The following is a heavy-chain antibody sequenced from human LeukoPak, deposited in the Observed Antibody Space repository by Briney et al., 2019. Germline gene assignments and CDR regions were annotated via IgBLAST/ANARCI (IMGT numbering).Heavy chain of an antibody. CDR2: IKQDGSEK. D-gene: IGHD6-13*01. V-gene: IGHV3-7*03. J-gene: IGHJ4*02. CDR1: GFTFSSYW. CDR3: ARHTIAGYRRGLDY. Sequence: PGGSLRLSCAASGFTFSSYWMSWVRQAPGKGLEWVANIKQDGSEKYYVDSVKGRFTISRDNAKNSLYLQMNSLRAEDTALYYCARHTIAGYRRGLDYWGQGTLVTVSS.